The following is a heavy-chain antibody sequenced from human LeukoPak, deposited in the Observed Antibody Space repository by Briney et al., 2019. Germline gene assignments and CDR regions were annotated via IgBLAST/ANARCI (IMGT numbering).Heavy chain of an antibody. V-gene: IGHV3-23*01. D-gene: IGHD2/OR15-2a*01. CDR1: GFTFSSYA. CDR2: ISGSGGST. Sequence: GGSLRLSCAASGFTFSSYAMSWVRQAPGKGLEWVSAISGSGGSTYYADSVKGRFTISRDNSKDTLYLQMNSLRAEDTAVYYCAKDLESYFRVYFDYWGQGTLVTVSS. J-gene: IGHJ4*02. CDR3: AKDLESYFRVYFDY.